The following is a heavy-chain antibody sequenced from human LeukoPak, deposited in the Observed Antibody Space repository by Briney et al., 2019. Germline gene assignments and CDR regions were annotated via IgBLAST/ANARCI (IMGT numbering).Heavy chain of an antibody. D-gene: IGHD2-8*01. CDR1: GFAFSSYG. V-gene: IGHV3-33*01. Sequence: GGSLRLSCAASGFAFSSYGMHWVRQAPGKGLEWVAVISYDGSNKYYADSVKGRFTISRDNSKNTLYLQMNSLRAEDTAVYYCARDLKYCTNGVCYRRLDYWGPGTLVTVSS. CDR3: ARDLKYCTNGVCYRRLDY. J-gene: IGHJ4*02. CDR2: ISYDGSNK.